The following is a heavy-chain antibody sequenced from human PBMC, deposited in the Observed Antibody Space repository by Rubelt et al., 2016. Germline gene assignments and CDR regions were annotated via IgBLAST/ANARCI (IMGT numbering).Heavy chain of an antibody. CDR3: ARVETSYYDILTATHYYYYYGMDV. V-gene: IGHV3-33*01. Sequence: GGGVVQPGRSLRLSCAASGFTFSSYGMHWVRQAPGKGLEWVAVIWYDGSNKYYADSVKGRFTISRDNSKNTLYLQMNSLRAEDTAVYYCARVETSYYDILTATHYYYYYGMDVWGQGTTVTVSS. J-gene: IGHJ6*02. CDR1: GFTFSSYG. D-gene: IGHD3-9*01. CDR2: IWYDGSNK.